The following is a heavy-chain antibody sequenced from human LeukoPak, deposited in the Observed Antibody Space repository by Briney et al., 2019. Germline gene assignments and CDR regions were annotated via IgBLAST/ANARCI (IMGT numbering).Heavy chain of an antibody. CDR2: IYYSGST. CDR3: ARHYVDIRTVGASYYYYGLDV. Sequence: TETLSLTCTVSGGSISSSSYYWGWIRQPPGKGLEWIVRIYYSGSTYYNPSLKSRVTISVDTSKNQFSLKLSSVTAADTAVFYCARHYVDIRTVGASYYYYGLDVWGQGTTVTVSS. D-gene: IGHD3-16*02. J-gene: IGHJ6*02. V-gene: IGHV4-39*01. CDR1: GGSISSSSYY.